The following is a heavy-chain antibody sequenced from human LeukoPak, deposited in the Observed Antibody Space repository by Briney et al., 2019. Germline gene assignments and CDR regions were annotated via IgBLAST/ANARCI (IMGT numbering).Heavy chain of an antibody. J-gene: IGHJ6*03. CDR3: ARDGGSSGNGAYYMDV. D-gene: IGHD2-15*01. CDR1: GYTFSSYH. CDR2: INPSGGST. Sequence: GASVKVSCKASGYTFSSYHLHWVRQAPGQGLEWMGIINPSGGSTRYAQKFQGRVTMTRDTSTSTVYMELSSLRSEDTAVYYCARDGGSSGNGAYYMDVWGKGTTVTVSS. V-gene: IGHV1-46*01.